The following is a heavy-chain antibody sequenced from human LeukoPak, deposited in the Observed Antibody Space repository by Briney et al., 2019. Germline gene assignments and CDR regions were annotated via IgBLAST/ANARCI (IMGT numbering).Heavy chain of an antibody. CDR1: GYTFTSYG. CDR3: GRDNGCTAMANGDFDY. D-gene: IGHD5-18*01. Sequence: GASVKVSCKASGYTFTSYGISWVRQAPGQGLEWMGWISAYNGNTNYAQKLQGRVTMTTDTSTSTAYMELRSLRSDDTAVYCCGRDNGCTAMANGDFDYWGQGTLVTVSS. V-gene: IGHV1-18*01. CDR2: ISAYNGNT. J-gene: IGHJ4*02.